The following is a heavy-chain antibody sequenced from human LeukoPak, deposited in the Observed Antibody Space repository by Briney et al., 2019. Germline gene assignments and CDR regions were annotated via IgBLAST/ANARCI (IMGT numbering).Heavy chain of an antibody. D-gene: IGHD5-18*01. Sequence: SETLSLTCTVSGGSISSSSYYWGWIRQPPGKGLEWIGEINHSGSTNYNPSLKSRVTISVDTSKNQFSLKLSSVTAADTAVYYCARARSGYSYGHGGRIYFDYWGQGTLVTVSS. CDR3: ARARSGYSYGHGGRIYFDY. V-gene: IGHV4-39*07. CDR1: GGSISSSSYY. J-gene: IGHJ4*02. CDR2: INHSGST.